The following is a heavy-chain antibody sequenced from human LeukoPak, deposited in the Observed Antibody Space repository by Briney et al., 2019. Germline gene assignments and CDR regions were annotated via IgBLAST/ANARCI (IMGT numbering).Heavy chain of an antibody. Sequence: SGGSLRLSCAASGFTFSSYEMNWVRQAPGKGLEWVSYISSSGSTIYYADSVKGRFTISRDNAKNSLYLQMNSLRAEDTAVYYCAREWGSDLGIDYWGQGTLVTVSS. CDR2: ISSSGSTI. CDR1: GFTFSSYE. J-gene: IGHJ4*02. D-gene: IGHD7-27*01. CDR3: AREWGSDLGIDY. V-gene: IGHV3-48*03.